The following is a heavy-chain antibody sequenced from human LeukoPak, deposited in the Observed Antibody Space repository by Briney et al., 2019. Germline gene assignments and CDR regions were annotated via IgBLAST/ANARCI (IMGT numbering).Heavy chain of an antibody. CDR1: GFSLSSYW. V-gene: IGHV3-7*01. CDR3: ARDPGRGFDC. Sequence: GGSLRLSCAASGFSLSSYWMTWVRQAPGKGLEWVANIKEDGSERKYVDSVKGRFTITRDNAKNSLFLQMGSLRAVDTAVYYCARDPGRGFDCWGQGTRVTVSS. CDR2: IKEDGSER. J-gene: IGHJ4*02.